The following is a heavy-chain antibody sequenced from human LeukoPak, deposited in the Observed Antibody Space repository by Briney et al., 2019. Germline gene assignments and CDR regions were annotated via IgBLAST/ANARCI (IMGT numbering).Heavy chain of an antibody. D-gene: IGHD2-21*02. CDR2: IFYSGTT. V-gene: IGHV4-39*01. J-gene: IGHJ3*01. CDR1: GGSISSDYY. CDR3: ARYQETSDWHGYAFDV. Sequence: KPSETLSLTCTVSGGSISSDYYWAWIRQPPGKGLEWIGTIFYSGTTYYTPSLRSRVTISVDTSKNQFSLKLSSVTAADTAVYYCARYQETSDWHGYAFDVWGQGTMVTASS.